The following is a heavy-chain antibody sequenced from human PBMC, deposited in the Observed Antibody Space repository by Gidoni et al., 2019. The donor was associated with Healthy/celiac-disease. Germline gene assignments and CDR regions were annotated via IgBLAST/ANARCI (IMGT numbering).Heavy chain of an antibody. D-gene: IGHD3-9*01. CDR2: IGTAGDT. V-gene: IGHV3-13*01. J-gene: IGHJ4*02. CDR3: ARDLGDLRYFDWLLRYDY. CDR1: GFTFSSYD. Sequence: EVQLVESGGGLVQHGGHLRLSCAASGFTFSSYDMHWFRQATGKGLEWVSAIGTAGDTYYPGSVQGRFTISRENAKNSLYLQMNSLRAGDTAVYYCARDLGDLRYFDWLLRYDYWGQGTLVTVSS.